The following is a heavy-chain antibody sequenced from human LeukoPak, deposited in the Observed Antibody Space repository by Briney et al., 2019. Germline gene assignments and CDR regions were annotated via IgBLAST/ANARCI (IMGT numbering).Heavy chain of an antibody. V-gene: IGHV3-23*01. Sequence: GGSLRLSCAASGFTFSSYAMSWVRQAPGKGLEWVSVISGSGGRTYYADSVKGRFTISRDNSKNTLYLQMNSLRAEDTAVYYCARDPIAVAGRDYWGQGTLVTVSS. CDR1: GFTFSSYA. CDR3: ARDPIAVAGRDY. D-gene: IGHD6-19*01. J-gene: IGHJ4*02. CDR2: ISGSGGRT.